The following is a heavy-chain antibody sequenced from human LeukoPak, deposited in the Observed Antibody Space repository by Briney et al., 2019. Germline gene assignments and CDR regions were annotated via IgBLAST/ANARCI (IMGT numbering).Heavy chain of an antibody. CDR3: PLPTLGY. Sequence: GGSLRLSCSTSGFTFSSYAMHWVRHAPGKRPQYVSGISTNGGRTYYADSVRGRFTISRDNSNTLYLQMSSLRVEDTAVYYCPLPTLGYWGQGILVTVSS. D-gene: IGHD2-15*01. CDR1: GFTFSSYA. V-gene: IGHV3-64D*08. CDR2: ISTNGGRT. J-gene: IGHJ4*02.